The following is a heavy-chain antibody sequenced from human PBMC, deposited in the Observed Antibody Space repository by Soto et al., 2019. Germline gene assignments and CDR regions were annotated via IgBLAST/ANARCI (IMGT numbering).Heavy chain of an antibody. J-gene: IGHJ6*02. CDR1: GFTLSNAW. CDR3: TTEGMIFGVVTHYVYYYGMDV. Sequence: EVQLVESGGGLVKPGGSLRLSCAASGFTLSNAWRNWVRQAPGMGLEWVGRIKSKTDGGTTDYAAPVKGRFTISRDDSKNTLYLQMNRLKTEDTAVYYCTTEGMIFGVVTHYVYYYGMDVWGQGTTVTVSS. V-gene: IGHV3-15*07. CDR2: IKSKTDGGTT. D-gene: IGHD3-3*01.